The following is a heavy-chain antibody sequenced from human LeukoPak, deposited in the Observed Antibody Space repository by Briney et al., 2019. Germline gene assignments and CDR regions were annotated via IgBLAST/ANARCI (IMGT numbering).Heavy chain of an antibody. CDR1: GYTFTDYY. D-gene: IGHD3-22*01. J-gene: IGHJ4*02. V-gene: IGHV1-2*02. CDR3: ARARGYYDSSGYYYVGTKTSHYFDY. CDR2: INPKNGGT. Sequence: ASVKVSCKASGYTFTDYYLHWVRQAPGQGLEWMGWINPKNGGTNYAQKFQGRVTLTTDTSITTAYMELNSLKSDDTAVYYCARARGYYDSSGYYYVGTKTSHYFDYWGRGTLVTVSS.